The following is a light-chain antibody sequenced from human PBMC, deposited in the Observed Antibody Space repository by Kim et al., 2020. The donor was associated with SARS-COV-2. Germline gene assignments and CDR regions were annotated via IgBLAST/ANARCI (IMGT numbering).Light chain of an antibody. CDR2: GKY. CDR1: SLRKYY. CDR3: NSRDSTGDHVV. V-gene: IGLV3-19*01. Sequence: SSELTQDPAVSVALGQTVRITCQGDSLRKYYATWYQQRPGQAPTLVLYGKYDRPSGIPDRFSGSASGNTASLTITGAQAEDEGDYYCNSRDSTGDHVVFG. J-gene: IGLJ2*01.